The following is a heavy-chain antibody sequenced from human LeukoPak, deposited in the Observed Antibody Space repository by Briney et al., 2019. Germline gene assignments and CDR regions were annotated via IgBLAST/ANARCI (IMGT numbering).Heavy chain of an antibody. CDR2: ISSSSSYI. J-gene: IGHJ4*02. CDR1: GFPFSTYS. V-gene: IGHV3-21*01. Sequence: GGSLRLSCAASGFPFSTYSMNWVRQAPGKGLEWVSSISSSSSYIYYADSVQGRFTISRDNAKNSLYLQMSSLGAEDTAVYYCARDSRDSFDYWGQGTLVTVSS. CDR3: ARDSRDSFDY.